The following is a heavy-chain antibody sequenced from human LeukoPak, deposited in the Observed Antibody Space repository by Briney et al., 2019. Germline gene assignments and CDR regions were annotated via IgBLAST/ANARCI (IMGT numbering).Heavy chain of an antibody. J-gene: IGHJ6*02. CDR1: GFTFSSYS. CDR3: AKDVTVRDHYYYYGLDV. Sequence: GGSLRLSCAASGFTFSSYSMNWVRQAPGKGLEWVSSISSSSSYIYYADSVKGRFTISRDNAKNSLYLQMNSLRAEDTALYYCAKDVTVRDHYYYYGLDVWGQGTTVSVSS. D-gene: IGHD3-10*01. V-gene: IGHV3-21*04. CDR2: ISSSSSYI.